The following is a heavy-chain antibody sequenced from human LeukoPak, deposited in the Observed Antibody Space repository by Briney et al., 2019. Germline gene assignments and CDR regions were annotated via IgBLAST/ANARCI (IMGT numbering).Heavy chain of an antibody. D-gene: IGHD3/OR15-3a*01. CDR3: ARGGLISLANTPLGAFDI. CDR1: GGSISSYY. J-gene: IGHJ3*02. V-gene: IGHV4-4*07. CDR2: ISTSGST. Sequence: KPSETLSLTCTVSGGSISSYYWSWIRQPAGKGLESIGHISTSGSTNYNPSLKSRVTMSVDTSKNQFSLQLNSVTPEDTAVYYCARGGLISLANTPLGAFDIWGQGTMVSVSS.